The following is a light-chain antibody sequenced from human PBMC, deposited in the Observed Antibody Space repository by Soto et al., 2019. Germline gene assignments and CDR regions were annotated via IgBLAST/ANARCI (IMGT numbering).Light chain of an antibody. CDR3: QQYGSSPRT. CDR1: QSVSSSY. V-gene: IGKV3-20*01. Sequence: EIVLTQSPGTLSLSPGERATLSCRASQSVSSSYLAWYQQKPCQAPRLLIYGASSRATGIPDRFSGSGSGTDFTLTISRLEPEDVAVYYCQQYGSSPRTFGPGTKVDI. CDR2: GAS. J-gene: IGKJ3*01.